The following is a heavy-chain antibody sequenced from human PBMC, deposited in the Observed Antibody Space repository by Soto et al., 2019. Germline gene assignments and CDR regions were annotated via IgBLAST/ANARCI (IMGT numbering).Heavy chain of an antibody. CDR3: ARVNNYYGSGSYYFDY. Sequence: SETLSLTCTVSGGSISSYYWSWIRQPPGKGLEWIGYIYYSGSTNYNPSLKSRVTISVDTSKNQFSLKLSSVTAADTAVYYCARVNNYYGSGSYYFDYWGKGTLVTVSS. CDR2: IYYSGST. V-gene: IGHV4-59*08. CDR1: GGSISSYY. D-gene: IGHD3-10*01. J-gene: IGHJ4*02.